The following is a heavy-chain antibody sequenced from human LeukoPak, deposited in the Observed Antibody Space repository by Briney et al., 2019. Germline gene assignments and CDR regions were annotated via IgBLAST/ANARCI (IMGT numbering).Heavy chain of an antibody. V-gene: IGHV4-31*03. CDR2: IYYSGSS. J-gene: IGHJ4*02. D-gene: IGHD5-24*01. CDR1: GGSINNGGYY. Sequence: RASETLSLTCTVSGGSINNGGYYWSWIRQHPGKGLEWIGYIYYSGSSHYNPSLRSRVTISVDTSKNHFSLKLSSVTAADTAVYYCARNRDGYNSFDYWGQGTLVTVSS. CDR3: ARNRDGYNSFDY.